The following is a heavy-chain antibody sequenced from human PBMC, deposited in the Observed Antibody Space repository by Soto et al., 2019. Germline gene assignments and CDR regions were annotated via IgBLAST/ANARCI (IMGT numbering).Heavy chain of an antibody. CDR1: GFTFSSYG. J-gene: IGHJ4*02. CDR3: AKDCYGDYGAGFDY. V-gene: IGHV3-30*18. CDR2: ISYDGSNK. Sequence: QVQLVESGGGVVQPGRSLRLSCAASGFTFSSYGMHWVRQAPGKGLEWVAVISYDGSNKYYADSVKGRFTISRDNSKNTLYLQMNSLRPEDTAVYYCAKDCYGDYGAGFDYWGQGTLVTVSS. D-gene: IGHD4-17*01.